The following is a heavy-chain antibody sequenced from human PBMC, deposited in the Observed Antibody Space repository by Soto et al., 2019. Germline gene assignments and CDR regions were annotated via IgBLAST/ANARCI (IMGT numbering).Heavy chain of an antibody. V-gene: IGHV4-59*01. Sequence: QVRLQESGPGLVKPSETLSLTCTVSGGSISGYYWSWIRQPPGKGLEWIGYIYYSGNTNYNPSLKSRVTMSLDTSKNQFSLKLSSVTAADTALYYCARDPGTDRRNYEAFDLWGQGTMVTVSS. CDR1: GGSISGYY. D-gene: IGHD1-7*01. CDR2: IYYSGNT. CDR3: ARDPGTDRRNYEAFDL. J-gene: IGHJ3*01.